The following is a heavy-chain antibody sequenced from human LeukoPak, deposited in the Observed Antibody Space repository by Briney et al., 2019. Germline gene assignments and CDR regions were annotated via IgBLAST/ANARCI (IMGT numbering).Heavy chain of an antibody. CDR3: ARDLSGSYGIDY. J-gene: IGHJ4*02. V-gene: IGHV3-9*01. CDR1: GFTFDDYA. CDR2: ISWNSGST. Sequence: GGSLRLSCAASGFTFDDYAMHWVRQAPGKGLEWVSGISWNSGSTGYADSVKGRFTISRDNAKNSLYLRMNSLRAEDTALYYCARDLSGSYGIDYWGQGTLVTVSS. D-gene: IGHD1-26*01.